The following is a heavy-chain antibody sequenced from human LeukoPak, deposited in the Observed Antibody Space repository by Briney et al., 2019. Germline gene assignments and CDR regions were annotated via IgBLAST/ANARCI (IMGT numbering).Heavy chain of an antibody. CDR1: GFTVSSNY. Sequence: GGSLRLSCVVSGFTVSSNYMSWVRQAPGKGLEWVSAITGSGAFTDYADSVKGRFTISRDNSKNTLYLQMNSLRAEDTAVYYCAKRSAESSGYFNYWGQGILVTVSS. J-gene: IGHJ4*02. V-gene: IGHV3-23*01. CDR2: ITGSGAFT. D-gene: IGHD6-19*01. CDR3: AKRSAESSGYFNY.